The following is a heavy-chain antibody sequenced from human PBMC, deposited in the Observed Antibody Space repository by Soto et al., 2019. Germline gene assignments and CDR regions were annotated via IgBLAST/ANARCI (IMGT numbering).Heavy chain of an antibody. CDR3: ARDNNWSYDS. CDR2: IKPDGSRT. CDR1: GFTFSSYW. D-gene: IGHD1-1*01. J-gene: IGHJ4*02. V-gene: IGHV3-74*03. Sequence: GGSLRLSCAASGFTFSSYWMHWVRQAPGEGLVWVSYIKPDGSRTKDADSVKGRFTISRDNARNTLYLRMNSLRAEDTAVYYCARDNNWSYDSWGRGTLVTVSS.